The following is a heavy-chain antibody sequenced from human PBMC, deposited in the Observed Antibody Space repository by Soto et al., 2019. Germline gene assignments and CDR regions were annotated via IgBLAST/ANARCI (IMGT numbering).Heavy chain of an antibody. J-gene: IGHJ6*02. CDR3: AKEVWSGPMDV. D-gene: IGHD3-3*01. CDR1: GFTFSSYG. V-gene: IGHV3-30*18. Sequence: QVQLVESGGGVVQPGRSLRLSCAASGFTFSSYGMHWVRQAPGKGLEWVAVISYDGSNKNYADSVKGRFTISRDNSKNTKYRQMNSLRAEDTAVYYCAKEVWSGPMDVWGQGTTVTVSS. CDR2: ISYDGSNK.